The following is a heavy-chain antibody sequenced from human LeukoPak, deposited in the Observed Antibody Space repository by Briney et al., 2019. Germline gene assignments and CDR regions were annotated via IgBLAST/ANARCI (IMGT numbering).Heavy chain of an antibody. CDR2: IYYSGST. J-gene: IGHJ6*02. Sequence: SQTLSLTCTVSGGSISSGGYYWSWIRQHPGKGLEWIGYIYYSGSTYYNPSLKSRVTISVDTSKNQFSLKLSSVTAADTAVYYCASEKQQLVGNYYYYYGMDVWGQGTTVTVSS. CDR3: ASEKQQLVGNYYYYYGMDV. D-gene: IGHD6-13*01. CDR1: GGSISSGGYY. V-gene: IGHV4-31*03.